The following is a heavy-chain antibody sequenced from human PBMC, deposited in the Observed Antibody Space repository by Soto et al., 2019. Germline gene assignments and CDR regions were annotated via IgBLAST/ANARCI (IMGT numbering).Heavy chain of an antibody. D-gene: IGHD2-8*01. CDR3: AKDSPVGVPLMRDLHD. J-gene: IGHJ1*01. Sequence: PGGSLRLSCAASGFTFSSYGMSWVRQAPGKGLEWVSVISGSGGSTYYADSVKGRFTLSRDNSKNTVYLQMNSPRAEDTAVYYCAKDSPVGVPLMRDLHDWGQGTLVTVPS. CDR1: GFTFSSYG. CDR2: ISGSGGST. V-gene: IGHV3-23*01.